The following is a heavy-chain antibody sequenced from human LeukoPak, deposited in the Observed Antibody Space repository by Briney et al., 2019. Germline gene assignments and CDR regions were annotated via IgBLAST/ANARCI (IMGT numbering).Heavy chain of an antibody. Sequence: SETLSLTCTVSGGSISSGGYYWRWIRQPPGKGLEWIGYIYHSGSTYYNPSLKSRVTISVDRSKNQFSLKLSSVTAADTAVYYCARHSRNWFGELLNAFDIWGQGTMVTVSS. D-gene: IGHD3-10*01. J-gene: IGHJ3*02. CDR1: GGSISSGGYY. CDR2: IYHSGST. V-gene: IGHV4-30-2*01. CDR3: ARHSRNWFGELLNAFDI.